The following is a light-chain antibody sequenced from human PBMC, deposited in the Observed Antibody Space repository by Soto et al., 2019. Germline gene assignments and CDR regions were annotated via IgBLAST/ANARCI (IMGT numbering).Light chain of an antibody. CDR1: QSISSY. CDR3: QQYNSSPWT. Sequence: DIHMTQSPSTLSASVGDRVTITCRASQSISSYLNCYQQKPGTAPNLLIYAAPSLQSEVPSRFSGSGSGTEFTLTISRLQPDDFATYYCQQYNSSPWTFGQGTQVDIK. J-gene: IGKJ1*01. CDR2: AAP. V-gene: IGKV1-39*01.